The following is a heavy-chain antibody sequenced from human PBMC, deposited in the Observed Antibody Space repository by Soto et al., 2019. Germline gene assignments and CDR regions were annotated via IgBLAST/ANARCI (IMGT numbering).Heavy chain of an antibody. D-gene: IGHD3-10*01. V-gene: IGHV1-8*01. J-gene: IGHJ4*02. Sequence: ASVKCSCKASGDTFTTYDINWVRQAIGHGLEWMGWINPNSGNIGYAQRFQGRVTMTRDTAIRTAYMEVSSLRSDDTAVYYCARGRASGSYYLLDYWGQGTLVTVS. CDR1: GDTFTTYD. CDR2: INPNSGNI. CDR3: ARGRASGSYYLLDY.